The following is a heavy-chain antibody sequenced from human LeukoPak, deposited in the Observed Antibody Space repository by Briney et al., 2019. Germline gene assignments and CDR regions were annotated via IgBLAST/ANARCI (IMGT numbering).Heavy chain of an antibody. Sequence: GASVKVSCKASGDTFTGYYMHWVRQAPGQGLEWMGWINPNSGGTNYAQKFQGRVTMTRATSISTAYMEPCKLGSDATAVYYCARGFDSSGYHYWGQGTLVTVSS. J-gene: IGHJ4*02. CDR2: INPNSGGT. CDR3: ARGFDSSGYHY. CDR1: GDTFTGYY. V-gene: IGHV1-2*02. D-gene: IGHD3-22*01.